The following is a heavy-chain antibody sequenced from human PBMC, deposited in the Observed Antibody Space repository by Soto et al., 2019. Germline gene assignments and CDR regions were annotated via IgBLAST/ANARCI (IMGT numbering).Heavy chain of an antibody. D-gene: IGHD3-10*01. V-gene: IGHV3-21*01. CDR1: GFSFGSYS. CDR2: ITSKSYYI. J-gene: IGHJ6*03. CDR3: VRGDYYYYGEGSIWSNHYDPMDD. Sequence: EVQLVESGGGLLKPGGSLRLSCAGSGFSFGSYSMHWVRQAPGKGLEWVSSITSKSYYIYYADSVKGRLTISRDNAKKSLVKQKNSLRDEVTSLYYCVRGDYYYYGEGSIWSNHYDPMDDWGKGTTVTVSS.